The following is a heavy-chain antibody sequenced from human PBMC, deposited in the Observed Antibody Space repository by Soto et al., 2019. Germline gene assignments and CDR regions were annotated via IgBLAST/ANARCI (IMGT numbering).Heavy chain of an antibody. CDR1: VFSLSTSGMC. J-gene: IGHJ4*02. V-gene: IGHV2-70*01. CDR3: ARKIPAAGAYYFDY. CDR2: IDWDDDK. Sequence: SGPKLGNATRSVRLNFTFSVFSLSTSGMCVSWIRQPPGKALEWLALIDWDDDKYYSTSLKTRLTISKDTSKNQVVLTMTNMDPVDTATYYCARKIPAAGAYYFDYRGQGTLVTVSS. D-gene: IGHD6-13*01.